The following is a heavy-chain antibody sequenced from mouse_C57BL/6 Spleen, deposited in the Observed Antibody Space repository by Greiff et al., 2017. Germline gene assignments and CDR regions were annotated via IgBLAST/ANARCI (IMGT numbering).Heavy chain of an antibody. D-gene: IGHD1-1*01. J-gene: IGHJ3*01. CDR1: GYTFTSYG. Sequence: QVQLKESGAELARPGASVKLSCKASGYTFTSYGISWVKQRTGQGLEWIGEIYPRSGNTYYNEKFKGKATLTADKSSSTAYMELRSLTSEDSAVYFCARNAVVDPAWFAYWGQGTLVTVSA. CDR3: ARNAVVDPAWFAY. CDR2: IYPRSGNT. V-gene: IGHV1-81*01.